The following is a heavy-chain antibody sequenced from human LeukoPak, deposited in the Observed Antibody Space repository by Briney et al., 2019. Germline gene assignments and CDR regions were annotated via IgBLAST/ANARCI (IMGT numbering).Heavy chain of an antibody. Sequence: PGGSLRLSCAASGFTFSSYAMSWVRQAPGKGLEWVSTISDIGGSTSYADSVKGRFTISRDNSKNTLYLQMNSLRTEDTAVYYCARARYLPLPDYWGQGTLVTVSS. J-gene: IGHJ4*02. V-gene: IGHV3-23*01. D-gene: IGHD3-16*02. CDR2: ISDIGGST. CDR1: GFTFSSYA. CDR3: ARARYLPLPDY.